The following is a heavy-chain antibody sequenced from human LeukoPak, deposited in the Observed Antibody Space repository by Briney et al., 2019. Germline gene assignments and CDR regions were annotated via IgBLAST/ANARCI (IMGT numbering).Heavy chain of an antibody. CDR2: IYTTGST. Sequence: SQTLSLTCTVSGGSISSSSYYWSWIRQTAGKGLEWIGRIYTTGSTNYNPSLKSRVTMSVDTSKNQFSLKLSSVTAADTAVHYCSRDSSGYYYLFDYWGQGTLVTVSS. V-gene: IGHV4-61*02. D-gene: IGHD3-22*01. CDR3: SRDSSGYYYLFDY. CDR1: GGSISSSSYY. J-gene: IGHJ4*02.